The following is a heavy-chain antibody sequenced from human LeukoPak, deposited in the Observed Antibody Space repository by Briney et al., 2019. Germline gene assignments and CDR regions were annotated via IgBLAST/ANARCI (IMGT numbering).Heavy chain of an antibody. CDR1: GYTFTGYF. CDR2: INPNSGGT. J-gene: IGHJ4*02. Sequence: ASVKVSCKASGYTFTGYFMHWVRQAPGQGLEWMGWINPNSGGTNYAQKFQGRVTMTRDTSISTVYMGLSRLRSDDTAVYYCARDERYDSSGYPFDYWGQGTLVTVSS. V-gene: IGHV1-2*02. D-gene: IGHD3-22*01. CDR3: ARDERYDSSGYPFDY.